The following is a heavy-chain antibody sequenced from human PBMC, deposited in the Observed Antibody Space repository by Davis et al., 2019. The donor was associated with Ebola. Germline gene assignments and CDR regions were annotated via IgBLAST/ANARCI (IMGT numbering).Heavy chain of an antibody. J-gene: IGHJ4*02. D-gene: IGHD6-13*01. Sequence: PSETLSLTCTVSGGSISSYYWSWIRQPPGKGLEWIGYIYYSGSTNYNPSLKSRVTISVDTSKNQFSLKLSSVTAADTAVYYCARDRVEPGYSSSWYFDYWGQGTLVTVSS. V-gene: IGHV4-59*01. CDR1: GGSISSYY. CDR2: IYYSGST. CDR3: ARDRVEPGYSSSWYFDY.